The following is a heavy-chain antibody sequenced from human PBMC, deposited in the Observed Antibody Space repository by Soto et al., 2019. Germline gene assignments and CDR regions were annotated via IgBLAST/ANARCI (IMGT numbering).Heavy chain of an antibody. V-gene: IGHV1-69*08. CDR1: GGTFSSYT. D-gene: IGHD6-13*01. CDR2: IIPILGIA. Sequence: QVQLVQSGAEVKKPGSSVKVSCKASGGTFSSYTISWVRQAPGQGLEWMGRIIPILGIANYVQKFQGRVTITADKSTSTAYMELSSLRSEDTAVYYCARDLQQLVHDYWGQGTLVTVSS. J-gene: IGHJ4*02. CDR3: ARDLQQLVHDY.